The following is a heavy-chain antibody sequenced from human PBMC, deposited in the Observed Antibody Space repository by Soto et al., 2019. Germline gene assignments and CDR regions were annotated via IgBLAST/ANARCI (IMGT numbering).Heavy chain of an antibody. D-gene: IGHD6-19*01. CDR2: IIPILGIA. CDR3: ARDSSGWPFDY. CDR1: GGTFSSYT. Sequence: SVKVSCKASGGTFSSYTISWVRQAPGQGLEWMGRIIPILGIANYAQKFQGRVTITADKSTSTAYMELSSLRSEDTAVYYCARDSSGWPFDYWGQGTLVTVSS. V-gene: IGHV1-69*04. J-gene: IGHJ4*02.